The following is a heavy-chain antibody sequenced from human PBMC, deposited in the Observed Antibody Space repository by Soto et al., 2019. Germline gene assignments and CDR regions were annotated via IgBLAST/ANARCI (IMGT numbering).Heavy chain of an antibody. CDR1: GFTFSSYA. D-gene: IGHD6-19*01. V-gene: IGHV3-30-3*01. J-gene: IGHJ4*02. CDR3: ARDARSSRGIAVAGTHDY. Sequence: GGSLRLSCAASGFTFSSYAMHWVRQAPGKGLEWVAVISYDGSNKYYADSVKGRFTISRDNSKNTLYLQMNSLRAEDTAVYYCARDARSSRGIAVAGTHDYWGQGTLVTVSS. CDR2: ISYDGSNK.